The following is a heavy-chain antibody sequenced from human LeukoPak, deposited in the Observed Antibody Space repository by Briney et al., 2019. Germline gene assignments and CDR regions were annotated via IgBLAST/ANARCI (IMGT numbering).Heavy chain of an antibody. CDR3: ARALTMIVVVMGY. CDR1: GFTFSNYE. Sequence: HLGGSLRLSCAASGFTFSNYEMSWVRQAPGKGLEWVSYISSSGNTIYYADSVKGRFTISRDNAKNSLYLQMNSLRAEDTAVYYCARALTMIVVVMGYWGQGTLVTVSS. J-gene: IGHJ4*02. D-gene: IGHD3-22*01. V-gene: IGHV3-48*03. CDR2: ISSSGNTI.